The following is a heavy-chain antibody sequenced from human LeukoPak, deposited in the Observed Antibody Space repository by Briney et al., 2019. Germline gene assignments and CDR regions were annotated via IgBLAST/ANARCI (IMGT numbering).Heavy chain of an antibody. V-gene: IGHV1-18*01. D-gene: IGHD3-3*01. Sequence: GASVKVSCKASGYTFTSYGISWVRQAPGQGLEWMGWISAYNGNTNYARKLQGRVTMTTDTSTSTAYMELRSLRSDDTAVYYCARGRPYYDFWSGVIDYWGQGTLVTVSS. CDR3: ARGRPYYDFWSGVIDY. CDR1: GYTFTSYG. J-gene: IGHJ4*02. CDR2: ISAYNGNT.